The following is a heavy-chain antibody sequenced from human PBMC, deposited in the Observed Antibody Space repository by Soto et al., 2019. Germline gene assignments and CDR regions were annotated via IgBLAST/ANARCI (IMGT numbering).Heavy chain of an antibody. J-gene: IGHJ6*03. CDR3: ARTGLRYDILTGYSPYVDYYYYYIDV. CDR2: MNPNSGNT. V-gene: IGHV1-8*01. D-gene: IGHD3-9*01. CDR1: GYTFTSYD. Sequence: ASVKVSCKASGYTFTSYDINWVRQAIGQGLEWMGWMNPNSGNTGYAQKFQGRVTMTRNTSISTAYMELSSLRSEDTAVYYCARTGLRYDILTGYSPYVDYYYYYIDVWGKGTTGTVSS.